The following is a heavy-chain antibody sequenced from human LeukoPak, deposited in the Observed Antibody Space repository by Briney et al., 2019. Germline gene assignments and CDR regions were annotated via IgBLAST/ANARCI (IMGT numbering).Heavy chain of an antibody. J-gene: IGHJ4*02. V-gene: IGHV4-59*01. D-gene: IGHD3-22*01. Sequence: SETLSLTCTVSGDSISSYYWSWLRQPPGKRLEWIGYVSNIETTNYNPSLKSRVTISVDTSKNQFSLRLNSVTAADTAVYYCARPPHYYDTSGYSVWGQGTLVTVSS. CDR3: ARPPHYYDTSGYSV. CDR1: GDSISSYY. CDR2: VSNIETT.